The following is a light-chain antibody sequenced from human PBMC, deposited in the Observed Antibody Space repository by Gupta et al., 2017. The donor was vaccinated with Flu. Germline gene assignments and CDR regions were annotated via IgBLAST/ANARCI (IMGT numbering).Light chain of an antibody. V-gene: IGKV3-20*01. CDR1: QSVSSRY. CDR3: QQYGDSQYT. J-gene: IGKJ2*01. Sequence: GTLYLSPGERATRSCRASQSVSSRYFAWYQQKPGQAPRLLIYATFSRANGISNRFSGSGSGTEFTLTISGREPEDSAVYYCQQYGDSQYTFGQGTKLEIK. CDR2: ATF.